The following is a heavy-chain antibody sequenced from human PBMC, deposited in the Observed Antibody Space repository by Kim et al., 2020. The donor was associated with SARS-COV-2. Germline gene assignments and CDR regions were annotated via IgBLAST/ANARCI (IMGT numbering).Heavy chain of an antibody. D-gene: IGHD6-13*01. CDR3: ARDRIAAAGTYDYYYYGMDV. V-gene: IGHV4-4*07. J-gene: IGHJ6*02. CDR2: IYTSGST. Sequence: SETLSLTCTVSGGSISSYYWSWIRQPAGKGLEWIGRIYTSGSTNYNPSLKSRVTMSVDTSKNQFSLKLSSVTAADTAVYYCARDRIAAAGTYDYYYYGMDVWGQGTTVTVSS. CDR1: GGSISSYY.